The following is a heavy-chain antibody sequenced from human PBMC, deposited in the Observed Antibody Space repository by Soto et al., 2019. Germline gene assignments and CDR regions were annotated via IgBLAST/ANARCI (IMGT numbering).Heavy chain of an antibody. CDR1: GGSFSGYY. V-gene: IGHV4-34*01. D-gene: IGHD2-8*02. CDR3: ARDKITGLFDY. CDR2: SNHSGST. J-gene: IGHJ4*02. Sequence: QVQLQQWGAGLLKPSETLSLTCAVYGGSFSGYYWTWIRQPPGTGLEWIGESNHSGSTNYNPSLKRLVTLPVDTSKNQFSRKLTSVTAADTAVYYCARDKITGLFDYWGQGTLVTVSP.